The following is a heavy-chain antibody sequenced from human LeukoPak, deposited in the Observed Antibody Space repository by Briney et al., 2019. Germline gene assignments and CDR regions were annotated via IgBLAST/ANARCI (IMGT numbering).Heavy chain of an antibody. CDR2: INTNTGSP. D-gene: IGHD6-19*01. J-gene: IGHJ6*03. CDR1: GYTFTSYA. CDR3: ARLNAIAVAGSYYYYYMDV. V-gene: IGHV7-4-1*02. Sequence: ASVKVSCKASGYTFTSYAMNWVRQAPGQGLEWMGWINTNTGSPTYAQGFTGRFVFSLDTSVSTAYLQISSLKAEDTAVYYCARLNAIAVAGSYYYYYMDVWGKGTTVTVSS.